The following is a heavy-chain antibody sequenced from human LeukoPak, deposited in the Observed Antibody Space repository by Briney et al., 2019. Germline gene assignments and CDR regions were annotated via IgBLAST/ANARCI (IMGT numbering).Heavy chain of an antibody. CDR1: GFTFSSYA. D-gene: IGHD3-22*01. CDR2: ISGSGGST. CDR3: ANPPRGYYDSFIRDY. Sequence: GGSLRLSCAASGFTFSSYAMSWVRQAPGKGLEWVSAISGSGGSTYYADSVKGRFTISRDNSKNTLYLQMNSLRAEDTAVYYCANPPRGYYDSFIRDYWGQGTLVTVSS. V-gene: IGHV3-23*01. J-gene: IGHJ4*02.